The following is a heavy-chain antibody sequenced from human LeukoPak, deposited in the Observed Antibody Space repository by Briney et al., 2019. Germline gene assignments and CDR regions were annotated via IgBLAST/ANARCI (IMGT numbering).Heavy chain of an antibody. CDR3: ARGYGGNSISWFDP. Sequence: ASVKVSCKASGYTFTGYYMHWVRQAPGQGLEWMGWISAHNGNTNYAQKLQGRVTMTTDTSTSTAYMELRSLRSDDTAVYYCARGYGGNSISWFDPWGQGTLVTVSS. J-gene: IGHJ5*02. V-gene: IGHV1-18*04. CDR2: ISAHNGNT. D-gene: IGHD4-23*01. CDR1: GYTFTGYY.